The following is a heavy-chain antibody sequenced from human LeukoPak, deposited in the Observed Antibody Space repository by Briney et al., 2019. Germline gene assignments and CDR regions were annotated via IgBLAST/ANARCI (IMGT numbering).Heavy chain of an antibody. CDR2: IRSKAYGGTT. Sequence: PGGSLRLSCEASGFTFSGYEMNWVRQAPGKGLEWVGFIRSKAYGGTTEYAASVKGRFTISRDDSKSIAYLQMNSLKTEDTAVYYCTRGDSITMIVVASDAFDIWGQGTMVTVSS. J-gene: IGHJ3*02. V-gene: IGHV3-49*04. CDR3: TRGDSITMIVVASDAFDI. D-gene: IGHD3-22*01. CDR1: GFTFSGYE.